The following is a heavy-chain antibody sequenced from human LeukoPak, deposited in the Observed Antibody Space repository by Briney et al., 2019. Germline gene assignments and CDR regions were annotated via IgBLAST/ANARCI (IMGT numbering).Heavy chain of an antibody. D-gene: IGHD1-26*01. CDR2: ISADGGYT. J-gene: IGHJ4*02. CDR1: GFTFSTYS. Sequence: GGSLRLSCAVSGFTFSTYSMSWFRQASGKGLEWISAISADGGYTYYAASVKVRFTMSIDNSRNPLFLQMTSLSADDTAVYYCAKAGMGQYGPGAPTWGQGTLVTVSS. CDR3: AKAGMGQYGPGAPT. V-gene: IGHV3-23*01.